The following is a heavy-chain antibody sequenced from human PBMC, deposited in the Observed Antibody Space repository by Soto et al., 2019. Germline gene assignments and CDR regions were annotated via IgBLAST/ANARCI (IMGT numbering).Heavy chain of an antibody. CDR2: INHSGST. CDR3: ARARHLYNWNDSRPGPQYYFDY. CDR1: GGSFSGYY. J-gene: IGHJ4*02. D-gene: IGHD1-20*01. V-gene: IGHV4-34*01. Sequence: SETLSLTCAVYGGSFSGYYWSWIRQPPGKGLEWIGEINHSGSTNYNPSLKSRVTISVDTSKNQFSLKLSSVTAADTAVYYCARARHLYNWNDSRPGPQYYFDYWGQGTLVTVSS.